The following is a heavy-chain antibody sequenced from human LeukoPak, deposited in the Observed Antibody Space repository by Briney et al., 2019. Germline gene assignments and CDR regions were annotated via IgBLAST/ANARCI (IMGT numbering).Heavy chain of an antibody. D-gene: IGHD2-8*02. CDR2: IIPIFGTA. J-gene: IGHJ4*02. Sequence: SVKVSCKASGGTFSSYAISWVRQAPGQGLEWMGGIIPIFGTANYAQKFQGRVTITADKSTSTAYMGLRSLTSDDTAVYYCAREATSGVYFDYWGQGTLVTVSS. CDR3: AREATSGVYFDY. V-gene: IGHV1-69*06. CDR1: GGTFSSYA.